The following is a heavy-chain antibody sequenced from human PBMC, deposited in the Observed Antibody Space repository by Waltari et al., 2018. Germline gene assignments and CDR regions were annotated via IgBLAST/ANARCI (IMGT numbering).Heavy chain of an antibody. V-gene: IGHV3-21*01. Sequence: EVQLVESGGGLVKPGGSLRLSCAASGFLFNIYDLNWVRQAPGKGLEWVSSISSSSTYIYYADSVKGRFTISRDNAKNSLYLQMNSLRAEDTAAYYCARVFYSSMGNFGMDVWGQGTTVTVSS. D-gene: IGHD6-13*01. J-gene: IGHJ6*02. CDR3: ARVFYSSMGNFGMDV. CDR1: GFLFNIYD. CDR2: ISSSSTYI.